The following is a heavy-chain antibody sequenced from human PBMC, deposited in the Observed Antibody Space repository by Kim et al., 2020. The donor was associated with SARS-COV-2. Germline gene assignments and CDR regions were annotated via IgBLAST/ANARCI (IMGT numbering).Heavy chain of an antibody. CDR3: ARVLLWFGEIYYFDY. V-gene: IGHV4-31*02. J-gene: IGHJ4*02. D-gene: IGHD3-10*01. Sequence: PSLKSRVTIAVDTSKNQFSLKLSSVTAADTAVYYCARVLLWFGEIYYFDYWGQGTLVTVSS.